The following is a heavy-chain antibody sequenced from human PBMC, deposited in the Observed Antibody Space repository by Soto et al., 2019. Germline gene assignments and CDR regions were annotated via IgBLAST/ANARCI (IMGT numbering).Heavy chain of an antibody. V-gene: IGHV3-7*01. J-gene: IGHJ6*02. Sequence: EVQLVESGGGLVQPGGSLRLSCAASGFTFSSYWMSWVRQAPGKGLEWVANIKQDGSEKYYVDSVKGRFTISRDNAKNSLYLQKNSLRAEDTAVYYCASSFSEPYYYGMDVWGQGTTVTVSS. CDR2: IKQDGSEK. CDR3: ASSFSEPYYYGMDV. CDR1: GFTFSSYW.